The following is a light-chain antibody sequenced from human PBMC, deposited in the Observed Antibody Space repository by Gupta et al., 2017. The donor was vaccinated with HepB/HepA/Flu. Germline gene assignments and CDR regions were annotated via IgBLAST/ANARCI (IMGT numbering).Light chain of an antibody. CDR2: EVT. CDR1: SSELGDFNY. J-gene: IGLJ2*01. CDR3: SSFTYTTTLVV. Sequence: SAWTQPASMSRSSGPSVTISCTATSSELGDFNYVSWYQQHPGKAPKLLISEVTNRPSGVSYRFSGSKSGNTASLTISGLQPEDEADYYCSSFTYTTTLVVFGGGTKLTVL. V-gene: IGLV2-14*01.